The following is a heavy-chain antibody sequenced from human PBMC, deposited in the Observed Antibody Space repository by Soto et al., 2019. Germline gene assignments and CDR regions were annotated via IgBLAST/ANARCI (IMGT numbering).Heavy chain of an antibody. Sequence: SYYWGWIRQPPGKGLEWIGSIYYSGSTYYNPSLKSRVTISVDTSKNQFSLKLSSVTAADTAVYYCARRRGDSGYDLKAYYYYYMDVWGKGTTVTVS. CDR1: SYY. J-gene: IGHJ6*03. D-gene: IGHD5-12*01. V-gene: IGHV4-39*01. CDR2: IYYSGST. CDR3: ARRRGDSGYDLKAYYYYYMDV.